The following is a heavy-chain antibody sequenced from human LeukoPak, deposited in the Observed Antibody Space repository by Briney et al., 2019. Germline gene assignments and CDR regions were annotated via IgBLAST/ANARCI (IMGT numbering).Heavy chain of an antibody. CDR1: NYSITSGYF. CDR3: GIDGVFHDSDGYSFDY. D-gene: IGHD3-22*01. CDR2: IYHSGTT. Sequence: SETLSLICAVSNYSITSGYFWGWIRPPPGKGLEWIASIYHSGTTYYNPSLRNRVTLFVDTSKNQFSLKLTSLTAADTAVYYCGIDGVFHDSDGYSFDYWGQGTLVTVSS. V-gene: IGHV4-38-2*01. J-gene: IGHJ4*02.